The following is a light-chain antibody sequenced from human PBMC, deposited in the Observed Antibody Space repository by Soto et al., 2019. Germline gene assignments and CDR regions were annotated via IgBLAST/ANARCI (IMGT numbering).Light chain of an antibody. Sequence: LMTQSPATLSVSPGERATLSCRASQSVSSNLAWYQQKPGQAPRLLIYGASTRATGIPARFSGSGSGTEFTLTISSLQSEDFAVYYCQQYNNWWTFGQGTKVDI. CDR2: GAS. CDR3: QQYNNWWT. CDR1: QSVSSN. J-gene: IGKJ1*01. V-gene: IGKV3-15*01.